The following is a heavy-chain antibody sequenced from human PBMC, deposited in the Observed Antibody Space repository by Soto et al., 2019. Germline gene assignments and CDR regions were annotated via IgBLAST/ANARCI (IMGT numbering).Heavy chain of an antibody. D-gene: IGHD2-15*01. J-gene: IGHJ6*03. CDR2: TNSDGSTS. Sequence: VQLVESGGGLVQPGGSLRLSCAASGFTFSNYWMYWVRQAPGKGLVWVSRTNSDGSTSSYADSVKGRFTSSRDNAKTTLYLQMNSLRAEDTAVYYCARGDCVGGSCYSLAGSFYYYMDVWGKGTTDTVFS. CDR1: GFTFSNYW. CDR3: ARGDCVGGSCYSLAGSFYYYMDV. V-gene: IGHV3-74*01.